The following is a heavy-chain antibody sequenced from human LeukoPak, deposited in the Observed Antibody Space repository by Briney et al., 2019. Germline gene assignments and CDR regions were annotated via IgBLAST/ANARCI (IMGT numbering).Heavy chain of an antibody. CDR3: ARHLSGVTGYTYGRGIDY. D-gene: IGHD5-18*01. CDR2: IKKDGSEK. Sequence: GGSLRLSCAASGFTFSSYWMSWVRQAPGKGLEWVANIKKDGSEKFYVDSVRGRFTISRDNAKTSLYLQMISMRAEDTAVYYCARHLSGVTGYTYGRGIDYWGQGTLVSVSS. J-gene: IGHJ4*02. V-gene: IGHV3-7*01. CDR1: GFTFSSYW.